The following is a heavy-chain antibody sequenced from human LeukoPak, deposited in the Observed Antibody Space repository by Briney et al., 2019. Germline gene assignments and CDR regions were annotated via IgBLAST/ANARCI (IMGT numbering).Heavy chain of an antibody. Sequence: GGSLRLSCAASGFTSDDYAMHWVRQAPGKGLEWVSGISWNSGSIGYADSVKGRFTISRDNAKNSLYLQMNSLRAEDTALYYCAKDIIKDYDFWSGYYGYYGMDVWGQGTTVTVSS. CDR1: GFTSDDYA. J-gene: IGHJ6*02. CDR3: AKDIIKDYDFWSGYYGYYGMDV. D-gene: IGHD3-3*01. CDR2: ISWNSGSI. V-gene: IGHV3-9*02.